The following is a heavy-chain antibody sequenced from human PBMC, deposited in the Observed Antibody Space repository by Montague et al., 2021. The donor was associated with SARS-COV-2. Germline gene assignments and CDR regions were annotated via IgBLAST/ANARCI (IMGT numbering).Heavy chain of an antibody. J-gene: IGHJ6*02. V-gene: IGHV4-34*01. CDR1: GGFFSNYY. CDR2: VNQSGTT. Sequence: SETLSLTCAISGGFFSNYYWSWIRQPPGKGLEWIGEVNQSGTTIYNPSVKSGVTISEDASKNQFSLKLSSVTAADTAVYYCARFAYRLLFIASYYGMDVWGQGTTVTVSS. D-gene: IGHD2-2*01. CDR3: ARFAYRLLFIASYYGMDV.